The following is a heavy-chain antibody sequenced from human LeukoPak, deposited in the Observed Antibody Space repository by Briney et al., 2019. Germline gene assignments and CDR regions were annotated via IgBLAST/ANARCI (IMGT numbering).Heavy chain of an antibody. CDR3: ARDQGIYCSSISCSVDY. Sequence: GASVKVSCKASGYTFTSYAMHWVRQAPGQRLEWMGWTNAGNGNTKYSQKFQGRVTMTRDTSISTAYMELSRLTSDDTAVYYCARDQGIYCSSISCSVDYWGQGTLVTVSS. D-gene: IGHD2-2*01. V-gene: IGHV1-3*01. CDR2: TNAGNGNT. CDR1: GYTFTSYA. J-gene: IGHJ4*02.